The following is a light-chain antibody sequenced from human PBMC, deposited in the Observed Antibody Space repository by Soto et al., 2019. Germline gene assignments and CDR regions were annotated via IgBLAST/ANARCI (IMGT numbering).Light chain of an antibody. J-gene: IGKJ2*01. V-gene: IGKV1-5*03. CDR2: KAS. CDR1: QSISAW. CDR3: QQFNTY. Sequence: DIQMTQSPSTLSASVGDRVTITCRASQSISAWLAWYQQKPGKAPRLLIYKASTLQSGVPPRFSGSTTGTGTEFTLTINSLQPDDFGTYYCQQFNTYFGQGTKVEIK.